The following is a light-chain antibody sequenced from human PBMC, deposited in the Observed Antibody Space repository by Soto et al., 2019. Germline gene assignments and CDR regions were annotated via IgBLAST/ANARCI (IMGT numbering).Light chain of an antibody. CDR1: TGDVGGHNY. CDR3: SSHTSSSPYV. V-gene: IGLV2-14*01. J-gene: IGLJ1*01. Sequence: QAVLTQPASVSGSPGQTITISCTGSTGDVGGHNYVSWDQQHPGKAPKLVIYDVMNRPSGVSSRFSGSKSGNTASLTISGLQAVDESDYYCSSHTSSSPYVFGSGTKLTVL. CDR2: DVM.